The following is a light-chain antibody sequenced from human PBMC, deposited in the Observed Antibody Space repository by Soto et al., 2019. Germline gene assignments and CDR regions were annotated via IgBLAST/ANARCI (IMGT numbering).Light chain of an antibody. CDR3: QVWDIMTDNYV. J-gene: IGLJ1*01. CDR2: YDS. V-gene: IGLV3-21*04. Sequence: SYELTQSPSVSVAPEKTATITCGGNNIGNKRVHWYRQKPGQAPVLPNSYDSDRPSGIPERFSGSNSGNTATLTISRVEAGDEADYYCQVWDIMTDNYVFGSGTKVTVL. CDR1: NIGNKR.